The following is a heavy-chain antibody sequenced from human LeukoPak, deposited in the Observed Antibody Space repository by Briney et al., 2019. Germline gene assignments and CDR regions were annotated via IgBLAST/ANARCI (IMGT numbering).Heavy chain of an antibody. CDR3: RGDSSGYYSDYGMDV. CDR2: IRSKAYGGTT. V-gene: IGHV3-49*04. CDR1: GFTFGDYA. J-gene: IGHJ6*02. D-gene: IGHD3-22*01. Sequence: GRSLRLSCTASGFTFGDYAMSCVRQAPGKGLEWVSFIRSKAYGGTTEYAASVKGRFTISRDDSKSIAYLQMNSLKTEDTAVYYCRGDSSGYYSDYGMDVWGQGTTVTVSS.